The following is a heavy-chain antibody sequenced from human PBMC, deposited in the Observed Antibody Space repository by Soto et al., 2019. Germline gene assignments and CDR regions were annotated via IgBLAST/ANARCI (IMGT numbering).Heavy chain of an antibody. Sequence: QVQLEQSGAEVKKAGSSVKVSCKAFGGSVNSHAISWVRQAPGQGLEWMGGIIPMFGTPTYAQRFQDGVTISADESTSTVYLYMSSLRSEDTAMYSCARSRNVAEFNDYGGNYHGFDIWGQGTMVTVSS. V-gene: IGHV1-69*01. D-gene: IGHD4-17*01. CDR1: GGSVNSHA. CDR3: ARSRNVAEFNDYGGNYHGFDI. CDR2: IIPMFGTP. J-gene: IGHJ3*02.